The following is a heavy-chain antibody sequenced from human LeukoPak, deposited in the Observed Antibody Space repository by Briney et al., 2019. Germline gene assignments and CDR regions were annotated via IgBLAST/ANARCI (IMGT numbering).Heavy chain of an antibody. CDR1: GFTFSSYSMN. D-gene: IGHD6-13*01. CDR2: VFYSGNT. Sequence: GSVRLSCAASGFTFSSYSMNWVRQAPGKRLEWIGSVFYSGNTYYTPSLKSRVTISVDTSKNQFSLKLTSVTAADTGLYYCARRGDSGSWSAFDYWGQGTLVIVT. J-gene: IGHJ4*02. V-gene: IGHV4-39*01. CDR3: ARRGDSGSWSAFDY.